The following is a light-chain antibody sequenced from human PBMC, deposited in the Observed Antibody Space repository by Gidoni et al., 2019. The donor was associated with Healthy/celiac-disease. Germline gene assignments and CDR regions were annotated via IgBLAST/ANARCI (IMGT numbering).Light chain of an antibody. CDR1: QSISSD. CDR2: AAS. CDR3: QQSYSTPP. V-gene: IGKV1-39*01. J-gene: IGKJ4*02. Sequence: DIQMTQSPSSLSASVGDRVTITCRASQSISSDLNWYHQKPGNAPKLLIYAASSLQSGVPSRFSGSGSETDFTLTISSLQPEDFATYYCQQSYSTPPFGGGTKVEIK.